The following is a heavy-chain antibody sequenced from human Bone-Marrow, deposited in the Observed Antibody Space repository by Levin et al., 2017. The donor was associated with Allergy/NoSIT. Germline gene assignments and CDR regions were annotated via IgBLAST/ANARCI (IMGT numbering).Heavy chain of an antibody. CDR2: ISGSGGNT. J-gene: IGHJ2*01. CDR3: AKSRITMLPGGAPSQAAYWHFDL. D-gene: IGHD2-15*01. CDR1: GVTFSSYA. Sequence: ETLSLTCAASGVTFSSYAMSWVRQGPGKGLEWVSAISGSGGNTYYADSVKGRFTISRDNSKDTLYLQMNSLRADDTAIYYCAKSRITMLPGGAPSQAAYWHFDLWGRGTPVTVSS. V-gene: IGHV3-23*01.